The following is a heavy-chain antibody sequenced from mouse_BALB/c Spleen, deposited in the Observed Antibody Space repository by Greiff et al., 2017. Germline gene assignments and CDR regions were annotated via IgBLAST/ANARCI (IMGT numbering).Heavy chain of an antibody. D-gene: IGHD2-4*01. V-gene: IGHV5-12-1*01. CDR1: GFAFSSYD. J-gene: IGHJ2*01. Sequence: EVQGVESGGGLVKPGGSLKLSCAASGFAFSSYDMSWVRQTPEKRLEWVAYISSGGGSTYYPDTVKGRFTISRDNAKNTLYLQMSSLKSEDTAMYYCASYDYLFDYWGQGTTLTVSS. CDR3: ASYDYLFDY. CDR2: ISSGGGST.